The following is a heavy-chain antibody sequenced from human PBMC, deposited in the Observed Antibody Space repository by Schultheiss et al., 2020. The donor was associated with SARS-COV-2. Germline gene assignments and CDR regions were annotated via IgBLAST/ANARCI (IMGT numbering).Heavy chain of an antibody. CDR3: ARWIVVVNKGHKGTYYFDY. V-gene: IGHV3-7*01. J-gene: IGHJ4*02. CDR1: GFTFSSYA. D-gene: IGHD3-22*01. CDR2: IKQDGSEK. Sequence: GESLKISCAASGFTFSSYAMSWVRQAPGKGLEWVANIKQDGSEKYYLDSVKGRFTISRDNAKNSLYLQMNSLRAEDTAVYYCARWIVVVNKGHKGTYYFDYWGQGTLVTVSS.